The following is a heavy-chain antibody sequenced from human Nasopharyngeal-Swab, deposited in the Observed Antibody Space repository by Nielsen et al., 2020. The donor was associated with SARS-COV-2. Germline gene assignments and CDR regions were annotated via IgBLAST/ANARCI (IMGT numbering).Heavy chain of an antibody. J-gene: IGHJ3*02. V-gene: IGHV3-30-3*01. Sequence: PGKGLEWVAIIWYDGSNKYYADSVKGRFTISRDNSKNTLYLQMNSLRAEDTAVYYCASTYGSGSLDAFDIWGQGTMVTVSS. D-gene: IGHD3-10*01. CDR3: ASTYGSGSLDAFDI. CDR2: IWYDGSNK.